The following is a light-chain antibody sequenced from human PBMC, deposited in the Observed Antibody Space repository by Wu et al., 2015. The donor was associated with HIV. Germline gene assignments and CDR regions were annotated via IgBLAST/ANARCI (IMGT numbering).Light chain of an antibody. CDR1: QALNAF. J-gene: IGKJ4*01. CDR3: QQYDRWPPLT. Sequence: EIVLTQSPVTLSLSPGETATLSCRASQALNAFFAWFQQKPGQPPRLLIYNTYTRASGVPARFSGSRSGTDFTLTISSLEPEDFAFYYCQQYDRWPPLTFGGGTKVQIK. CDR2: NTY. V-gene: IGKV3-11*01.